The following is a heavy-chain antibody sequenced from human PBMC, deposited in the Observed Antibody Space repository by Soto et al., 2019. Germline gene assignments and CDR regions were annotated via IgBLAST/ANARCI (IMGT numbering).Heavy chain of an antibody. CDR3: ARGGYDPFGYYYGMDV. CDR1: GFTFSGYS. V-gene: IGHV3-48*02. J-gene: IGHJ6*02. CDR2: ITSSSSII. D-gene: IGHD5-12*01. Sequence: GSLRLSCGASGFTFSGYSMSWVRQAPGKGLEWISDITSSSSIIYYADSVKGRFTISRDNAKNSLYLQMNSLRDEDTAVYHCARGGYDPFGYYYGMDVWGQGTTVTVSS.